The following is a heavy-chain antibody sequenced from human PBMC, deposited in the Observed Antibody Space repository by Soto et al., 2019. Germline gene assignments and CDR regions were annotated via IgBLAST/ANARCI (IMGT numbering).Heavy chain of an antibody. CDR2: IYWSGDE. Sequence: QGTLKESGPPLVKPTQTLTLTCSFSGFSLITSGVGVGWIRQSPGKALEWLALIYWSGDEHYRPSLKSRLSIIKDTSKNHVVLIMTDMDPVDTATYYCARGLATLPVFAIDIWGQGTMVTVSS. CDR1: GFSLITSGVG. J-gene: IGHJ3*02. CDR3: ARGLATLPVFAIDI. D-gene: IGHD6-6*01. V-gene: IGHV2-5*01.